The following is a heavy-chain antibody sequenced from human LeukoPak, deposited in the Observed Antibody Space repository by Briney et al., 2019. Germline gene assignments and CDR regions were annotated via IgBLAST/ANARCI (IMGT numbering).Heavy chain of an antibody. CDR2: ISWNSGSI. D-gene: IGHD7-27*01. Sequence: RSLRLSCAASGFTFDDYAMHWVRQAPGKGLEWVSGISWNSGSIGYADSVKGRFTISRDNAKNSLYLQMSSLRAEDTAVYYCAGPLGSPFFHHWGQGTLVTVSS. J-gene: IGHJ1*01. CDR3: AGPLGSPFFHH. CDR1: GFTFDDYA. V-gene: IGHV3-9*01.